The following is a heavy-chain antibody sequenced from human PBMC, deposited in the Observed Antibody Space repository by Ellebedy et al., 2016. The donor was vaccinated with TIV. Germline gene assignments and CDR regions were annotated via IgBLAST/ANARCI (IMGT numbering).Heavy chain of an antibody. D-gene: IGHD2-2*01. J-gene: IGHJ4*02. CDR2: ISGGGSST. V-gene: IGHV3-23*01. CDR3: ATHWMYQPLLRGGAVDY. CDR1: GFTFSSYA. Sequence: PGGSLRLSCAASGFTFSSYAMSRVRQAPGKGLQWVSTISGGGSSTYYADSVKGRFTISRDSSKNTLYLRMNSLRAEDTAGYYCATHWMYQPLLRGGAVDYWGQGTLVTVSS.